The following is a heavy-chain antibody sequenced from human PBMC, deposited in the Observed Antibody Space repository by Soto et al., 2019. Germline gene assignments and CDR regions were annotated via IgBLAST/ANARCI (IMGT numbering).Heavy chain of an antibody. V-gene: IGHV3-23*01. J-gene: IGHJ4*02. Sequence: GGSLRISCAASGLTFSNYAMNWVRQAPGRGLEWVSAISGSGTSTYYADSVTGRFTISRDDSKNTLYLQMNSLRAEDTAVYYCAKSFITSWYSFDYWGQGTLVTVS. CDR3: AKSFITSWYSFDY. D-gene: IGHD2-2*01. CDR2: ISGSGTST. CDR1: GLTFSNYA.